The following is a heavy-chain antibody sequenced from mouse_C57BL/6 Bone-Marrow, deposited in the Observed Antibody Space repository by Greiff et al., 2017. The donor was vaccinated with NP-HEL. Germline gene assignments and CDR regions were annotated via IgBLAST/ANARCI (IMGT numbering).Heavy chain of an antibody. V-gene: IGHV1-69*01. CDR2: IDPSDSYT. CDR1: GYTFTSYW. J-gene: IGHJ4*01. D-gene: IGHD2-2*01. CDR3: AIYDGSPVDAMDY. Sequence: VQLQQPGAELVMPGASVKLSCKASGYTFTSYWVHWVKQRPGQGLEWIGEIDPSDSYTNYKQKFKGKSTLTVYTSSSTAYMQLSSLTSEDSAVYYCAIYDGSPVDAMDYWGQGTAVTVSS.